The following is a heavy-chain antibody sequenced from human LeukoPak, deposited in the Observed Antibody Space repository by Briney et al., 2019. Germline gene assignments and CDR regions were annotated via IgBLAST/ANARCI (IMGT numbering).Heavy chain of an antibody. CDR3: ANQGSGAIPPDY. CDR2: IRYDGSNK. V-gene: IGHV3-30*02. Sequence: PGGSLRLSCAASGFTFSSYGMHWVRQAPGKGLEWVAFIRYDGSNKYYADSVKGRFTISRDNSKNTLYLQMNSLRAGDTAVYYCANQGSGAIPPDYWGQGTLVTVSS. D-gene: IGHD3-10*01. CDR1: GFTFSSYG. J-gene: IGHJ4*02.